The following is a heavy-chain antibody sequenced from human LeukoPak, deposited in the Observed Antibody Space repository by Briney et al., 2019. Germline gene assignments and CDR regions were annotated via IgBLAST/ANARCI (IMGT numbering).Heavy chain of an antibody. Sequence: GGSLRLSCAASGFVFNKYWMHWVRQTPGKGLVWVSSINGDGSTTSYADSVKGGFTISRDNAKNTLYLQMSSLRAEDTAVYYCATGNYYDSRGYYTFGHWGQGTLVTVSS. J-gene: IGHJ4*02. CDR3: ATGNYYDSRGYYTFGH. V-gene: IGHV3-74*01. CDR2: INGDGSTT. CDR1: GFVFNKYW. D-gene: IGHD3-22*01.